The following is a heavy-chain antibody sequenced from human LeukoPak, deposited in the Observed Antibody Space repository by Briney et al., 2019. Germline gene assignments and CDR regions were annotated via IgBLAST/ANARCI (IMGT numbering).Heavy chain of an antibody. CDR1: GFSFSTYG. J-gene: IGHJ4*02. Sequence: TGGSLRLSCAASGFSFSTYGMHWVRQAPGKGLEWVALIWNAGTNTYYADSVEGRFTISRDNSKNTLYLQMNSLRAEDTAVYYCAGDTPPGGDYYFDYWGQGTLVIVSS. D-gene: IGHD3-16*01. V-gene: IGHV3-33*01. CDR3: AGDTPPGGDYYFDY. CDR2: IWNAGTNT.